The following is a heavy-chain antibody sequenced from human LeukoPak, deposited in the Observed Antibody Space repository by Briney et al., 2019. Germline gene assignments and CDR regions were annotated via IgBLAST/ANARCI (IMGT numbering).Heavy chain of an antibody. Sequence: SVKVSCKASGGTFISYAISWVRQAPGQGLEWMGGIIPIFGTANYAQKFQGRVTITADESTSTAYMELSRLRSEDTAVYYCARDLGYCSGGSCYSGYYMDVWGKGTTVTISS. CDR1: GGTFISYA. CDR3: ARDLGYCSGGSCYSGYYMDV. V-gene: IGHV1-69*01. J-gene: IGHJ6*03. D-gene: IGHD2-15*01. CDR2: IIPIFGTA.